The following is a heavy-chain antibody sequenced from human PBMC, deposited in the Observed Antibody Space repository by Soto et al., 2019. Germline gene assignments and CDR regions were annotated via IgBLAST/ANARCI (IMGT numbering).Heavy chain of an antibody. J-gene: IGHJ3*02. D-gene: IGHD1-1*01. CDR3: ARTTDAFDI. CDR1: GYSISNGGYY. CDR2: IYYSGST. V-gene: IGHV4-31*03. Sequence: QVQLQESGPGLVKPSQTLSLTCTVSGYSISNGGYYWSWIRQRPGEGLEWLGYIYYSGSTYYNPSINGRPSISVDPSKNQFSLKVNSVTAADTAVYYCARTTDAFDIWGQGTTVTVSS.